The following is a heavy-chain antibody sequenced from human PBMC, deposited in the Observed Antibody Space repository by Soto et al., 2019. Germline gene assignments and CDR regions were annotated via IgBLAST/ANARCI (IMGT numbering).Heavy chain of an antibody. CDR1: GVSISSYY. D-gene: IGHD1-1*01. CDR3: ARAGGYNYHYDF. V-gene: IGHV4-59*01. CDR2: IYYTGST. J-gene: IGHJ4*02. Sequence: PSETLSLTCSVSGVSISSYYWSWIRQTPGKGLEWSGYIYYTGSTKYNPSLASRVTISIETSKNQFSLKLSSATPADTAVYYCARAGGYNYHYDFWGQGTLVTVSS.